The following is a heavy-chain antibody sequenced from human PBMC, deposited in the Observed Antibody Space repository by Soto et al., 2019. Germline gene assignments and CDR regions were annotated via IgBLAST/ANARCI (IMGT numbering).Heavy chain of an antibody. J-gene: IGHJ4*02. CDR2: LSSDGFGA. D-gene: IGHD3-16*01. CDR3: ARDLGGPDY. V-gene: IGHV3-74*03. CDR1: GVTLSPYC. Sequence: EVHLGESGGGSGQPGGSLRLSCAASGVTLSPYCMRSGRQALGGGVEWVSRLSSDGFGAAYADSVKGRFFISRDIARNTLFLQMNSLRADDTAVYYCARDLGGPDYWGRGTSVTVSS.